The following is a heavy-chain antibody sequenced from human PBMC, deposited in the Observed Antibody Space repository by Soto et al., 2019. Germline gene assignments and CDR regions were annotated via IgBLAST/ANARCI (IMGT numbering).Heavy chain of an antibody. CDR1: GYSFTSYW. V-gene: IGHV5-51*01. CDR3: AIQTVGRITIFGVVLYEPSANEDAFDI. D-gene: IGHD3-3*01. J-gene: IGHJ3*02. Sequence: PGESLKISCKGSGYSFTSYWIGWVRQMPGKGLEWMGVIYPGDSDTRYSPSFQGQVTISADKSISTAYLQWSSLKASDTAMYYCAIQTVGRITIFGVVLYEPSANEDAFDIWGQGTMVTVSS. CDR2: IYPGDSDT.